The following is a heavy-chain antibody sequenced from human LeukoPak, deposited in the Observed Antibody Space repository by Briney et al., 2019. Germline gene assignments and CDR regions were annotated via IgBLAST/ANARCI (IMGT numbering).Heavy chain of an antibody. J-gene: IGHJ4*02. Sequence: ASVKVSCKASGDTFTNYYIHWVRQAPGQGLEWMGIINPSGSSTSYAQKFQGRVTMTRDTSTSTVNMELSNLRSEDTAVYYCASTYETGHFDYWGQGTLVTVSS. V-gene: IGHV1-46*01. CDR1: GDTFTNYY. D-gene: IGHD3-10*01. CDR3: ASTYETGHFDY. CDR2: INPSGSST.